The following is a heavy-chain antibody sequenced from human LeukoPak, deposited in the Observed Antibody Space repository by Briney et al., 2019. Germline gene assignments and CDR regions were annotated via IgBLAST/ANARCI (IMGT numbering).Heavy chain of an antibody. J-gene: IGHJ3*02. CDR2: IYYSGST. V-gene: IGHV4-39*01. D-gene: IGHD1-26*01. Sequence: SETLSLTCTVSGGSISSSSYYWGWIRQPPGKGLEWIGSIYYSGSTYYNPSLKSRVTISVDTSKNQFSLKLSSVTAADTAVYYCARRELLGDAFDIWGQGTMVTVSS. CDR1: GGSISSSSYY. CDR3: ARRELLGDAFDI.